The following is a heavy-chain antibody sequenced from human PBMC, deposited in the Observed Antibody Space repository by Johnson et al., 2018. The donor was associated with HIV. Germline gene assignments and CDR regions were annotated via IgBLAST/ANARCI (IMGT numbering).Heavy chain of an antibody. CDR1: GFTFSSYW. CDR3: ARNGDGYTPDAFDI. CDR2: IKQDGSER. D-gene: IGHD5-24*01. V-gene: IGHV3-7*01. Sequence: LVESGGGLVQPGGSLRLSCAASGFTFSSYWMSWVRQAPGKGLEWVATIKQDGSERYHVDSVKGRFTISRDNAKKSLYLQMNSLRVEDTAVYFCARNGDGYTPDAFDIWGQGTVVTVSS. J-gene: IGHJ3*02.